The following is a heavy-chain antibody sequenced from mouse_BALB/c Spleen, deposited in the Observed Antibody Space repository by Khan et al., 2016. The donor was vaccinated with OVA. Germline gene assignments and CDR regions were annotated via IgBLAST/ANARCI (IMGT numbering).Heavy chain of an antibody. CDR2: INTYTEEP. CDR1: GYTLTNYG. J-gene: IGHJ3*01. Sequence: LVESGPELKKPGETVKISCKASGYTLTNYGMNWVKQAPGKGLKWMGWINTYTEEPTSAEDFKGRIAFSLDTSASTAYLQINNLKNEDTATYFCARSNGNYWFAYWGQGTLDTVSA. V-gene: IGHV9-3-1*01. CDR3: ARSNGNYWFAY. D-gene: IGHD2-1*01.